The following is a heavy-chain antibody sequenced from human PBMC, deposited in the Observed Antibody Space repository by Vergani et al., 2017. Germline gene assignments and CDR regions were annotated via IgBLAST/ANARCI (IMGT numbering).Heavy chain of an antibody. CDR1: GFPFSSYA. J-gene: IGHJ6*03. CDR2: ISGSGGST. V-gene: IGHV3-23*01. D-gene: IGHD3-10*01. Sequence: EVQLLESGGGLVQPGGSLRLSCAASGFPFSSYAMSWVRQAPGKGLEWVSAISGSGGSTYYADSVKGRFTISRDNSKNTLYLQMNSLRAEDTAVYYCAKGVTMVRGVIITFDYYYYYMDVWGKGTTVTVSS. CDR3: AKGVTMVRGVIITFDYYYYYMDV.